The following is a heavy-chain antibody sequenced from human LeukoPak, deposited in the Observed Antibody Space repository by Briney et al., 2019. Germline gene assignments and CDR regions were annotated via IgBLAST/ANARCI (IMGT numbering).Heavy chain of an antibody. CDR2: IIPILSIA. J-gene: IGHJ6*02. CDR3: ARDLLELRYGMDV. D-gene: IGHD3-10*01. V-gene: IGHV1-69*04. Sequence: ASVKVSCKASGGTFSSYAISWVRQAPGQGLEWMGRIIPILSIANYAQKFQGRVTITADKSTSTAYMELSSLRSEDTAVYYCARDLLELRYGMDVWGQGTTVTVSS. CDR1: GGTFSSYA.